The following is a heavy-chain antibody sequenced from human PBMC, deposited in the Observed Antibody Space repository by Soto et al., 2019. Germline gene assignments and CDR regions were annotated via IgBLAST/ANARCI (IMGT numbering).Heavy chain of an antibody. D-gene: IGHD3-22*01. CDR2: ISGSGGST. CDR3: AKARSPHYYDSSGYYCYFDY. J-gene: IGHJ4*02. CDR1: GFTFSSYA. Sequence: GGSLRLSCAASGFTFSSYAMSWVRQAPGKGLEWVSAISGSGGSTYYADSVKGRFTISRDNSKNTLYLQMNSLRAEDTAVYYCAKARSPHYYDSSGYYCYFDYWGQGTLV. V-gene: IGHV3-23*01.